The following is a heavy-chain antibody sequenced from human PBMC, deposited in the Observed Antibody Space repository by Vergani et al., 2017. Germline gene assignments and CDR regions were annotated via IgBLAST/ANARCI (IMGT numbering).Heavy chain of an antibody. CDR1: GFALNRHA. V-gene: IGHV3-30-3*01. CDR2: ISFEGTNE. Sequence: VHLAESGGGFFQPGGSLRLSCVVSGFALNRHAMYWVRQAPGKGLEWVVGISFEGTNEYYPDLVKGRFTISRDIAKNRLYLQVRSLRLEDTGVYHCVRDRGLCAGGRCYTEAWDYWGQGTPVTVSS. J-gene: IGHJ4*02. CDR3: VRDRGLCAGGRCYTEAWDY. D-gene: IGHD2-2*02.